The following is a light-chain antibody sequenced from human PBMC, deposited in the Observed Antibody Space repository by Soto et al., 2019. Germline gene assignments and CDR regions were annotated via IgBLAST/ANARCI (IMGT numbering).Light chain of an antibody. CDR3: QQRSNWIT. V-gene: IGKV3D-20*02. CDR1: RSLSSDY. Sequence: IVLMQSPDTLSLSPGERATLSCRASRSLSSDYLAWYQQKPGQAPRLLIYGASTRATGFPARFSGSGSETEFTLTISSLQSEDFAVYYCQQRSNWITFGQGTRLEIK. CDR2: GAS. J-gene: IGKJ5*01.